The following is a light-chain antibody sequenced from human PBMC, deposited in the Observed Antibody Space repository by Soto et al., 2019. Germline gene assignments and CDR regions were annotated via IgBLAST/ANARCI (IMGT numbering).Light chain of an antibody. J-gene: IGKJ1*01. CDR2: GAS. CDR1: QSVSSY. CDR3: QQYNDLPPT. V-gene: IGKV3-15*01. Sequence: IGLTQSPAALSLSPGERATLSCRASQSVSSYLAWYQQKPGQAPRLLIYGASTRATGIPARFSGSGSGTEFTLSIGSLQSEDFAVYYCQQYNDLPPTFGQGTKVDIK.